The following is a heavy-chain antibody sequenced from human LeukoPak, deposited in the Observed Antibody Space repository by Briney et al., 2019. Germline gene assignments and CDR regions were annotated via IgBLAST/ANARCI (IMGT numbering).Heavy chain of an antibody. V-gene: IGHV4-39*07. CDR2: INHSGST. Sequence: PSETLSLTCTVSGGSISSSSYYWSWIRQPPGKGLEWIGEINHSGSTNYNPSLKSRVTISVDTSKNQFSLKLSSVTAADTAVYYCARVLYDSSGYYSGDYFDYWGQGTLVTVSS. CDR1: GGSISSSSYY. CDR3: ARVLYDSSGYYSGDYFDY. D-gene: IGHD3-22*01. J-gene: IGHJ4*02.